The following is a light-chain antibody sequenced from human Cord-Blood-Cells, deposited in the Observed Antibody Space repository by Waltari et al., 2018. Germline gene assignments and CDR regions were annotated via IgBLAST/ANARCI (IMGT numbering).Light chain of an antibody. CDR2: WAS. V-gene: IGKV4-1*01. Sequence: DIMMTQSPDSLAVSLGERATINCTSSPSVLYSSNNKNYLAWYQQKPGQPPKLLIYWASTRESGVPDRFSGSGSGTDFTLTISSLQAEDVAVYYCQQYYSTPITFGQGTRLEIK. J-gene: IGKJ5*01. CDR1: PSVLYSSNNKNY. CDR3: QQYYSTPIT.